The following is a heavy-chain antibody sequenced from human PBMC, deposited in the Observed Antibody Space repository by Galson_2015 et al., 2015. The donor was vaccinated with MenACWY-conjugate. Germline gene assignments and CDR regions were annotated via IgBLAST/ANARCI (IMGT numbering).Heavy chain of an antibody. CDR3: ARHSGPTSMDY. CDR1: GFTFSSYS. D-gene: IGHD2/OR15-2a*01. CDR2: ISSGTTYI. V-gene: IGHV3-21*01. J-gene: IGHJ4*02. Sequence: SLRLSCAASGFTFSSYSMNWVRQAPGKGLEWVSSISSGTTYIYYADSVKGRFTISRDNAKNSLYLQMNSLRAEDTAVYYCARHSGPTSMDYWGQGTLVTVSS.